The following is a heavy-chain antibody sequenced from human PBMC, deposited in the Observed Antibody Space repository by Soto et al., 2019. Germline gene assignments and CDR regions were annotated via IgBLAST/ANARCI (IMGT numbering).Heavy chain of an antibody. Sequence: QLQLQESGPGLVKPSETLSLTCTVSGDSISSSSNHWGWIRQPPGKGLEWIGNIYYSENTYYNPSLKGRVTIAVDTSKDRFSLRLTSVTAADRAGYYCATHPPYGPLDYWGQGTLVTVSS. J-gene: IGHJ4*02. CDR1: GDSISSSSNH. V-gene: IGHV4-39*01. CDR2: IYYSENT. CDR3: ATHPPYGPLDY. D-gene: IGHD4-17*01.